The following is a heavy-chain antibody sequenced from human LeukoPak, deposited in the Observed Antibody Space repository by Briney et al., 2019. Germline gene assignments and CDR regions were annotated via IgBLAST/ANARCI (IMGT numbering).Heavy chain of an antibody. CDR3: AREYPIFGVAQDAFDI. CDR1: GFTFSDYY. V-gene: IGHV3-11*04. CDR2: ISSSGSTI. J-gene: IGHJ3*02. Sequence: GGSLRLSCAASGFTFSDYYMSWIRQAPGKGLEWVSYISSSGSTIYYADSVKGRFTISRDNAKNSLYLQMNSLRAEDTAVYYCAREYPIFGVAQDAFDIWGQGTMVTASS. D-gene: IGHD3-3*01.